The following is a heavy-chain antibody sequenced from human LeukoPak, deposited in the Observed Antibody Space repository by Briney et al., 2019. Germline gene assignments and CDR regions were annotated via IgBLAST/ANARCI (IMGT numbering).Heavy chain of an antibody. D-gene: IGHD6-13*01. CDR1: GYTFTSHY. CDR3: AREGVAGTGLDY. V-gene: IGHV1-46*01. J-gene: IGHJ4*02. Sequence: GASVNVSCKASGYTFTSHYIHWVRQAPGQGLEWMGTINLSGGRTTFAQKFQGRVTMTKDTSTSTVYMELSSLRSDDTAVYYCAREGVAGTGLDYWGQGTLVTVSS. CDR2: INLSGGRT.